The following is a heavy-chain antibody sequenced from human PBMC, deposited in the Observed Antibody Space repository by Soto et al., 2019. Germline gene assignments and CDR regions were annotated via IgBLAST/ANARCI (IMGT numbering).Heavy chain of an antibody. Sequence: GESLKISCKGSGYSFTSYWIGWVRQMPGKGLEWMGIIYPGDSDTRYSPSFQGQVTISADKSISTAYLQWSSLKASDTAMYYCARSFNVDFWSGDRIAGPYFDYWGQGTLVTVSS. CDR3: ARSFNVDFWSGDRIAGPYFDY. CDR1: GYSFTSYW. V-gene: IGHV5-51*01. CDR2: IYPGDSDT. J-gene: IGHJ4*02. D-gene: IGHD3-3*01.